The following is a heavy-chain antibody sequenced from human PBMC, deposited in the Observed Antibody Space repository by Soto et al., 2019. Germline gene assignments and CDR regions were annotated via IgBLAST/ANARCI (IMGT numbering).Heavy chain of an antibody. V-gene: IGHV3-15*01. CDR2: IKRKTDGGTT. Sequence: GGSLRLSCEPSGFTFSNAWIRWVRQAPGKGLEWVGRIKRKTDGGTTDYAAPVKGRFTSSRDDSKNTLYLQMNSLKTEDTAVYYCTTDPSGSYFYYFYGMDVWGQGTTVTVSS. CDR3: TTDPSGSYFYYFYGMDV. CDR1: GFTFSNAW. D-gene: IGHD3-10*01. J-gene: IGHJ6*02.